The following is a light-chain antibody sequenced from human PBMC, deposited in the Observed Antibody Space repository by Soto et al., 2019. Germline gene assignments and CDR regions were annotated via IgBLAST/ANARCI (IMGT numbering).Light chain of an antibody. J-gene: IGLJ1*01. CDR1: SSNIGTNY. CDR3: AAWDDRLRGLYV. Sequence: QSVLTQPPSASGTPGQRVTISCSGSSSNIGTNYVYWYQQLPGTAPKLLIYRNNQRPSGVPDRFSGSKSGTSASLAISGLRSEDEDDYYCAAWDDRLRGLYVFGIGTKVTV. CDR2: RNN. V-gene: IGLV1-47*01.